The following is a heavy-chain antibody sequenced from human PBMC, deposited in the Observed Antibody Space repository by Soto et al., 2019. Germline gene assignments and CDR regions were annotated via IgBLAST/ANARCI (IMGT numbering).Heavy chain of an antibody. CDR3: ARVGRYYDSSGYSVDF. J-gene: IGHJ4*02. CDR2: ISYSGST. V-gene: IGHV4-59*01. D-gene: IGHD3-22*01. CDR1: GGSISSYY. Sequence: LSLTCTVSGGSISSYYWSWIRQPPGKGLEWIGYISYSGSTNYNPSLKSRVTISVDTSKNQLSLKLSSVTAADTAVYYCARVGRYYDSSGYSVDFWGQGTLVTVSS.